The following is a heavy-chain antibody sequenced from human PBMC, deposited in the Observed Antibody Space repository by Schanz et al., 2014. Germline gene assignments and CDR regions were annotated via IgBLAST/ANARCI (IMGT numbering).Heavy chain of an antibody. CDR3: AKNQYDDVDLSSFYFDF. Sequence: QVQLVESGGGVVQPGRSLRLSCVASGFTFSSYDVFWVRQAPGKGLEWVAILWHDGSKKYYADSVKGRFTVSRDNSKNTLYLQLNSLRPEDTATYYCAKNQYDDVDLSSFYFDFWGQGTLVTVSS. J-gene: IGHJ4*02. V-gene: IGHV3-33*06. CDR1: GFTFSSYD. D-gene: IGHD3-10*02. CDR2: LWHDGSKK.